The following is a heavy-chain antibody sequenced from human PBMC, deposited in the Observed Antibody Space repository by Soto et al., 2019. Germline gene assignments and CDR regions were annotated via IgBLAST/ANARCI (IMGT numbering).Heavy chain of an antibody. J-gene: IGHJ3*02. V-gene: IGHV3-21*01. D-gene: IGHD2-2*01. CDR3: ARDGRYDQVLVTDAFDI. CDR1: GFTFSSYS. Sequence: EVQLVESGGGLVKPGGSLRLSCAASGFTFSSYSMNWVRQAPGKGLEWVSSISSSSSYIYYADSVKGRFTISRDNAKNSLYLQMNSLRAEDTAVYYCARDGRYDQVLVTDAFDIWGQGTMVTVSS. CDR2: ISSSSSYI.